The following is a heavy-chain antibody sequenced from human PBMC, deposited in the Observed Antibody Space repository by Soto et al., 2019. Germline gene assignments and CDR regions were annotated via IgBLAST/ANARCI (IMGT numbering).Heavy chain of an antibody. Sequence: NPSETLSLTCTVSGGSISSTTYYWGWIRQPPGEGLEWIGSIYYSGSTYYNPSLNSRVTVSVDTSKNQFSLKVTSVTAADTAVYYCARLHGYCISSSCHGHYAMDVWGQGTTVTVSS. CDR1: GGSISSTTYY. D-gene: IGHD2-2*01. CDR3: ARLHGYCISSSCHGHYAMDV. CDR2: IYYSGST. J-gene: IGHJ6*02. V-gene: IGHV4-39*01.